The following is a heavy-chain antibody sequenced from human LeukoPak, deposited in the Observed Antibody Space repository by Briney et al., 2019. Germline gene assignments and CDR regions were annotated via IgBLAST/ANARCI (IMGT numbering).Heavy chain of an antibody. V-gene: IGHV3-21*06. J-gene: IGHJ6*03. CDR3: AKDATPALGTVYMDV. CDR2: ISSSSSYI. CDR1: GFTFSSYS. Sequence: GGSLRLSCAASGFTFSSYSMNWVRQAPGKGLEWVSSISSSSSYIYYADSVKGRFTISRDNAKNSIYLQMNSLRAEDTAVYYCAKDATPALGTVYMDVWGKGTTVTISS. D-gene: IGHD6-13*01.